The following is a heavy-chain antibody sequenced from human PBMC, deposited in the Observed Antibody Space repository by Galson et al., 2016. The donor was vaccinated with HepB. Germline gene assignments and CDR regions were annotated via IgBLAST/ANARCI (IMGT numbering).Heavy chain of an antibody. CDR3: ACKYSTGWYAGAFDP. J-gene: IGHJ5*02. D-gene: IGHD6-19*01. V-gene: IGHV3-23*01. Sequence: SLRLSCAASGFPFNNCVLGWVRQAPPKGREGGSLISAGGVNTYSADSVKGRFTISRDNSKNTLYLQMDSLRADDTAVYYCACKYSTGWYAGAFDPWGQGTLVTVSS. CDR1: GFPFNNCV. CDR2: ISAGGVNT.